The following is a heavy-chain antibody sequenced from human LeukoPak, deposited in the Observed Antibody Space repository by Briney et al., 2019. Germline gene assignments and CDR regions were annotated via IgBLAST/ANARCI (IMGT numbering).Heavy chain of an antibody. CDR1: GFTSSSYA. CDR2: ISGSGGST. Sequence: GSLRLSCAASGFTSSSYARSWVRQAPGKGLGWVSAISGSGGSTYYADSVKGRFTISRDSSKNTLCRQRSSLRAEDTAVYYCAKDRAPYWYFDLWGRGTPVTVSS. J-gene: IGHJ2*01. V-gene: IGHV3-23*01. CDR3: AKDRAPYWYFDL.